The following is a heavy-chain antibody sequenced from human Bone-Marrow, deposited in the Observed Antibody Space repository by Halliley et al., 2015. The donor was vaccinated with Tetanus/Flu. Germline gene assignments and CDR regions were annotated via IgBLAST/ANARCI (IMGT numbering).Heavy chain of an antibody. CDR2: TWSDERNK. CDR1: GFTFKNYA. CDR3: AKTMERGVTITSPMDV. V-gene: IGHV3-33*06. J-gene: IGHJ6*02. Sequence: SLRLSCAASGFTFKNYAMHWVRQAPGKGLEWVAVTWSDERNKNYADSVKGRFTISRDNSKSTLYLQMNSLRDEDTAVYYCAKTMERGVTITSPMDVRGQGATVTVSS. D-gene: IGHD3-10*01.